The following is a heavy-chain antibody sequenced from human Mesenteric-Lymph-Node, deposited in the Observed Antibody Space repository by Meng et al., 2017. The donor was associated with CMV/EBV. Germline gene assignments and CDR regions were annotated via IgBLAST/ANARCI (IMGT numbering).Heavy chain of an antibody. CDR3: ARDSYSSSWYIVY. CDR2: ITYDGSNK. CDR1: GLSFSRSA. Sequence: AAGLSFSRSAMSGDGQPPGKGLEWVAAITYDGSNKQYADYVKGRLTISRDNSENTLYLQMNTLRAEDTAVYYCARDSYSSSWYIVYWGQGTLVTVSS. V-gene: IGHV3-30-3*01. D-gene: IGHD6-13*01. J-gene: IGHJ4*02.